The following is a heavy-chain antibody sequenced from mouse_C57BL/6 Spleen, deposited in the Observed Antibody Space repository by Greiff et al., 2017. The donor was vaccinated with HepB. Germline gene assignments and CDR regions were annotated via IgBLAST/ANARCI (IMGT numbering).Heavy chain of an antibody. V-gene: IGHV5-6*01. CDR3: ARQGDGSSSYYFDY. Sequence: EVQLVESGGDLVKPGGSLKLSCAASGFTFSSYGMSWVRQTPDKRLEWVATISSGGSYTYYPDSVKGRFTISRDNAKNTLYLQMSSLKSEDTAMYYCARQGDGSSSYYFDYWGQGTTLTVSS. D-gene: IGHD1-1*01. CDR2: ISSGGSYT. CDR1: GFTFSSYG. J-gene: IGHJ2*01.